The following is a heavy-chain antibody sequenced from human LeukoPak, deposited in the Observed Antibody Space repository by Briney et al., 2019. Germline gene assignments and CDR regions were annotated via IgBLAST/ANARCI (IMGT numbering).Heavy chain of an antibody. Sequence: ASVKVSCKASGYTFTSYAMHWVRQAPGQRLEWMGWINAGNGNTKYSQEFQGRVTITRDTSASTAYMELSSLKASDTAMYYCAKCYIGAAGSLPDSWGQGTLVTVSS. D-gene: IGHD6-13*01. CDR1: GYTFTSYA. V-gene: IGHV1-3*03. CDR2: INAGNGNT. J-gene: IGHJ4*02. CDR3: AKCYIGAAGSLPDS.